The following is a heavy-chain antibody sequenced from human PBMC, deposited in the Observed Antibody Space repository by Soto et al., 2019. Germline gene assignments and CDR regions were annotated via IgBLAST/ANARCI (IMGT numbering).Heavy chain of an antibody. D-gene: IGHD3-22*01. CDR2: IKSKTDGGTT. J-gene: IGHJ4*02. CDR3: TTQPTEGPPYYYDSSGYPKDY. V-gene: IGHV3-15*07. CDR1: RVSLSSAW. Sequence: GRSRWLECAAARVSLSSAWLNYVRKAPGKGLEWVGRIKSKTDGGTTDYAAPVKGRFTISRDDSKNTLYLQMNSLKTEDTAVYYCTTQPTEGPPYYYDSSGYPKDYWGQGTLVPVPS.